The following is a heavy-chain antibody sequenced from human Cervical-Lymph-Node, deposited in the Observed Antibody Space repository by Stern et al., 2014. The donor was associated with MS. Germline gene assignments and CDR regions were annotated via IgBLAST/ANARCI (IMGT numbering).Heavy chain of an antibody. Sequence: EVQLVESGGDLVQPGGSLRLSCEASGFTFRSYWMHWVRQAPGKGLVWVSRINSDETRTSYADSVKGRFTISGDNAKNTVYLQINSLRAEDTAVYYCARDVGPNYGMDVWGQGTTVTVSS. V-gene: IGHV3-74*01. J-gene: IGHJ6*02. CDR2: INSDETRT. CDR1: GFTFRSYW. CDR3: ARDVGPNYGMDV.